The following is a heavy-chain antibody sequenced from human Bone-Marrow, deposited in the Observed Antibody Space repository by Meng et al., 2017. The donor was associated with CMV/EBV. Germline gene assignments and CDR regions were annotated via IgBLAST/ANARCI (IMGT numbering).Heavy chain of an antibody. CDR2: IYYSGST. V-gene: IGHV4-59*01. CDR3: ARDRYYDFWSGPSQGMDV. D-gene: IGHD3-3*01. J-gene: IGHJ6*02. CDR1: GGSISSYY. Sequence: SETLSLTCTVSGGSISSYYWSWIRQPPGKGLEWIGYIYYSGSTNYNPSLKSRVTISVDTSKNQFSLKLSSVTAADTAVYYCARDRYYDFWSGPSQGMDVWGQGTTVTV.